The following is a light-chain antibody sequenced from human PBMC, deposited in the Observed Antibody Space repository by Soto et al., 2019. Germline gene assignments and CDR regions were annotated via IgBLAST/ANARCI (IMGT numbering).Light chain of an antibody. Sequence: QSVLTQPPSASGTPGQRVTISCSGSSSSIGIKYVYWYQQLPGTAPKLLIYKNNPRPSGVPDRFSGSKSGTSASLAISGLRSEDEADYHCAAWDDSLSVVVFGGGTKLTVL. V-gene: IGLV1-47*01. CDR2: KNN. CDR1: SSSIGIKY. CDR3: AAWDDSLSVVV. J-gene: IGLJ2*01.